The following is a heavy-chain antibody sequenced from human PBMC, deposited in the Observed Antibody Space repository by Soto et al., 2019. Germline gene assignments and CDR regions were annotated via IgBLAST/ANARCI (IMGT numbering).Heavy chain of an antibody. CDR1: GYSFTSYY. CDR2: INLGGVGA. D-gene: IGHD6-6*01. J-gene: IGHJ4*02. CDR3: TRGSQYSSSFDY. V-gene: IGHV1-46*03. Sequence: QVQLVQSGAEVKKPGASVKVSCKASGYSFTSYYMHWVRQAPGQGLEWMGIINLGGVGAIYAQKFQGRVTMTRDTSTNTVYMELGSLRSEDTAVYYCTRGSQYSSSFDYWGQGTLVPVSS.